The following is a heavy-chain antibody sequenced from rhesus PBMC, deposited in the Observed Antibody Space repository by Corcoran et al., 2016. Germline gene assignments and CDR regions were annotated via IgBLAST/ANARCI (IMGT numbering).Heavy chain of an antibody. Sequence: QVQLQESGPALVKPSETLSLTCAVSGGSISGTYSSWTRQPPGKGLEWSGYIGGSSGSTNYNPSLKSRVTISTDTSKNQFSLKLSSVTAADTAVYYCARREVTTGVGDYWGQGVLVTVSS. D-gene: IGHD4-23*01. J-gene: IGHJ4*01. V-gene: IGHV4-165*01. CDR1: GGSISGTY. CDR3: ARREVTTGVGDY. CDR2: IGGSSGST.